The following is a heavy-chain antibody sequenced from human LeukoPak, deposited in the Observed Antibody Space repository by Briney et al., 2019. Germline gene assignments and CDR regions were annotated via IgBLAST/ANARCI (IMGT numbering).Heavy chain of an antibody. CDR3: ARAASLMGRGAFDI. V-gene: IGHV1-8*03. CDR2: MNPNSGNT. J-gene: IGHJ3*02. D-gene: IGHD5-24*01. Sequence: ASVKVSCKASGYTFTSYDINWVRQATGQGLEWMGWMNPNSGNTGYAQKFQGRITITRNTSISTAYMELSSLRSEDTAVYYCARAASLMGRGAFDIWGQGTMVTVSS. CDR1: GYTFTSYD.